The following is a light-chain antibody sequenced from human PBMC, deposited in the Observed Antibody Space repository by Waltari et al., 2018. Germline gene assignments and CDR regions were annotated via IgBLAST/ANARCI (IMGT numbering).Light chain of an antibody. CDR2: AAS. J-gene: IGKJ1*01. CDR1: QSISSY. Sequence: DIQMTQSPSSLSAYVGDRVTITCQASQSISSYLNWYQHKPAKAPKLLIYAASSLQSGVPSRFSGSGSGTDFTLTISSLQPEDFATYYCQQSYSTPRTFGQGTKVEIK. CDR3: QQSYSTPRT. V-gene: IGKV1-39*01.